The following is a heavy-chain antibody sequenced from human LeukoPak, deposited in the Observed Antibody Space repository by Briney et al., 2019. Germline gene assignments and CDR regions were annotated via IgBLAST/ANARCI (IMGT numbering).Heavy chain of an antibody. V-gene: IGHV3-11*01. Sequence: PGGSLRLSCVASGFPFSDYYMSWIRQAPGKGLDWISYIRYSGADIYYADSVKGRFTISRDNAKKSLYLQMNSLRDDDTAVYYCARDDMLERPSFDIWGQGTMVTVSS. D-gene: IGHD1-1*01. CDR2: IRYSGADI. J-gene: IGHJ3*02. CDR3: ARDDMLERPSFDI. CDR1: GFPFSDYY.